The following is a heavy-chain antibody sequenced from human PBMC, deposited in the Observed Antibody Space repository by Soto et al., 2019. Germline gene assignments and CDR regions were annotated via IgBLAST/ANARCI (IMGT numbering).Heavy chain of an antibody. Sequence: QVQLVQSGAEVKKPGSSVKVSCKASGGTFSSYTISWVRQAPGQGLEWMGRIIPILGIANYAQKFQGRVTITADKSTSTAYMELSSLRSEDTAVYYCAIEYSGYDYFDYWGQGTLVTVSS. D-gene: IGHD5-12*01. V-gene: IGHV1-69*02. CDR2: IIPILGIA. CDR3: AIEYSGYDYFDY. CDR1: GGTFSSYT. J-gene: IGHJ4*02.